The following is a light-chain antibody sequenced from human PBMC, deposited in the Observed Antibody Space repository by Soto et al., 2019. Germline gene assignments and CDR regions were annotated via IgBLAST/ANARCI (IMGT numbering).Light chain of an antibody. V-gene: IGLV2-23*01. CDR3: SSYAGSSTLFV. Sequence: SLLAQPAPMSGTPGQSITLSCTGTSSDFWSYNLVSWYQQHPGKVPKLIIYQGGQRPSGVSSRFSGSMSGNTASLTISGLQAEDEAEYFCSSYAGSSTLFVFGTGTKVTAL. CDR1: SSDFWSYNL. CDR2: QGG. J-gene: IGLJ1*01.